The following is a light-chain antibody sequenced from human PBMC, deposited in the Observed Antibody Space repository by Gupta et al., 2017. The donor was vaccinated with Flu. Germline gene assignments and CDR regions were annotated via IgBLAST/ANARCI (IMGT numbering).Light chain of an antibody. CDR3: KQDLKQFT. Sequence: DIVMTQSPLSLPVTPGEPASISCRSSQSLLHSNGYNFLDWYLQKPGQSPQLLIYLGSNRASGVPDRFSGSGSGTDFTLKISRVEAEDVGVYYCKQDLKQFTFGPGTKVDIK. CDR1: QSLLHSNGYNF. V-gene: IGKV2-28*01. CDR2: LGS. J-gene: IGKJ3*01.